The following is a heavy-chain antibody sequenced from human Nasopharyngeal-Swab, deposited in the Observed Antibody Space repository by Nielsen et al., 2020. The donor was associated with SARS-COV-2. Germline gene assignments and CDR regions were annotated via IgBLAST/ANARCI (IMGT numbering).Heavy chain of an antibody. V-gene: IGHV3-7*03. Sequence: GESLKISCAAAGFSLSTYWMTWVRKAPGKGLEWVANIKQDGSEKYYVDSVKGRFTVSRDNPKNLLYLQVNSLRAEDTAVYYCARQGVFVPAYFHQYYMDVWGKGTTVTVSS. CDR2: IKQDGSEK. CDR3: ARQGVFVPAYFHQYYMDV. J-gene: IGHJ6*03. D-gene: IGHD3-16*02. CDR1: GFSLSTYW.